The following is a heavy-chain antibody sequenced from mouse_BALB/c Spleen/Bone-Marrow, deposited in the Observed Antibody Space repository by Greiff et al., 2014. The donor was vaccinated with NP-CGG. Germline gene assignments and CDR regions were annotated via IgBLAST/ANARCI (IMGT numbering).Heavy chain of an antibody. CDR2: IYPGNSDT. D-gene: IGHD2-4*01. V-gene: IGHV1-5*01. J-gene: IGHJ3*01. CDR3: TRAMITRAWFAY. Sequence: VQLKHSGTVLARPGASVKMSCKASGYTFTSYWMHWVKQRPGQGLEWIGAIYPGNSDTSYNQKFKGKAKLTAVTSTSTAYMELSSLTNEDSAVYYCTRAMITRAWFAYWGQGTLVTVSA. CDR1: GYTFTSYW.